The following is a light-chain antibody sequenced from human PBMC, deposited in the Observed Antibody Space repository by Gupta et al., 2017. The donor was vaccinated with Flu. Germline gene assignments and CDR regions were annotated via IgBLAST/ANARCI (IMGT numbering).Light chain of an antibody. CDR3: QSYDSSNHGV. J-gene: IGLJ3*02. V-gene: IGLV6-57*01. CDR2: EDN. CDR1: SCSIASTY. Sequence: VTTVCTRSSCSIASTYEYSCQQHPTTSPAPLILEDNKSPSGAPDPFPVSGDSSSNSASLTISGLKAEDEADYYCQSYDSSNHGVFGGGTKLTVL.